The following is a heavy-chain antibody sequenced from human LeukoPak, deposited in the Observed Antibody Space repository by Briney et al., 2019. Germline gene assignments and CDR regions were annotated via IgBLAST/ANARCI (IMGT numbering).Heavy chain of an antibody. Sequence: GGSLRLSCAASGFTFSSYGMHWVRQAPGKGLEWVAFIRYDGSNKYYADSVKGRFTISRDNSKNTLYLQMNSLRAEDTAVYYCAKDSGHDWGYFDYWGQGTLVTVSS. D-gene: IGHD5-12*01. J-gene: IGHJ4*02. CDR1: GFTFSSYG. V-gene: IGHV3-30*02. CDR2: IRYDGSNK. CDR3: AKDSGHDWGYFDY.